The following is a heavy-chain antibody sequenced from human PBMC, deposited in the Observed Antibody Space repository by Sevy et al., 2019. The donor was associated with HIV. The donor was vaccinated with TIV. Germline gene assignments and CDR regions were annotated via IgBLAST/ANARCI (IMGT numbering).Heavy chain of an antibody. Sequence: GGSLRLSCAASGFTFSSYAIHWVRQAPGKGLEWVAVISYDGSKKYYADSVKGRFTISRDNSKNTLDLQMNSLRVEDTAVYYCARDRSSSWINYYFDYWGQGTLVTVSS. V-gene: IGHV3-30*04. J-gene: IGHJ4*02. D-gene: IGHD2-2*01. CDR3: ARDRSSSWINYYFDY. CDR2: ISYDGSKK. CDR1: GFTFSSYA.